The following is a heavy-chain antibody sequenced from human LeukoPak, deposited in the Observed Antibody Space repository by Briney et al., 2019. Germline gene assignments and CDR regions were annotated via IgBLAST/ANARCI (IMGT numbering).Heavy chain of an antibody. CDR3: ATHYDSSGYDY. CDR1: GGTFSSYT. Sequence: GASVKVSCKASGGTFSSYTISWVRQAPGQGLEWMGRIIPILGIANYAQKFQGRVTITADKSTSTAYMELRSLRSDDTAVYYCATHYDSSGYDYWGQGTLVTVSS. CDR2: IIPILGIA. V-gene: IGHV1-69*02. D-gene: IGHD3-22*01. J-gene: IGHJ4*02.